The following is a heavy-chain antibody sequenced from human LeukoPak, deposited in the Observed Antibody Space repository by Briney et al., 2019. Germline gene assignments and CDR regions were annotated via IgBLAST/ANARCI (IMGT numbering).Heavy chain of an antibody. CDR2: ISYDGSNK. V-gene: IGHV3-30-3*01. D-gene: IGHD3-22*01. CDR3: ARDIESSGYLAPSGAFGI. J-gene: IGHJ3*02. CDR1: GFTFSSYA. Sequence: PGGSLRLSCAASGFTFSSYAMHWVRQAPGKGLEWVAVISYDGSNKYYADSVKGRFTISRDNSKNTLYLQMNSLRAEDTAVYYCARDIESSGYLAPSGAFGIWGQGTMVTVSS.